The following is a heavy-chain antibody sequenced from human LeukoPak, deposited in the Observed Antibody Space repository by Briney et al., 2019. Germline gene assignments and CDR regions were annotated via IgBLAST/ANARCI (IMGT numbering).Heavy chain of an antibody. CDR3: ARVGGNYPIN. Sequence: ASVKVSCKASGYTFTSNYMLWVRQAPGQWLEWMGIINPSGGSTSYARKFQGRVTMTRDTSTSTVYMELSSLRSEDTAVYYCARVGGNYPINWGQGSLVTVSS. CDR1: GYTFTSNY. D-gene: IGHD1-26*01. J-gene: IGHJ4*02. V-gene: IGHV1-46*01. CDR2: INPSGGST.